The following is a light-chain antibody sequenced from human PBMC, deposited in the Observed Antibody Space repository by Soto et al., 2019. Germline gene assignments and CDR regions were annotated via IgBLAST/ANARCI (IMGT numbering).Light chain of an antibody. J-gene: IGKJ2*01. CDR2: TSG. CDR1: QKLPTY. CDR3: QQTYNTPYT. V-gene: IGKV1-39*01. Sequence: THMTQFPPSLFAFVGARVPITCRASQKLPTYLNWYQQKPGEAPKLLISTSGTLQRGVPSRFIGSGSGTDFTLTITGLQRADFATYFCQQTYNTPYTFGQGTKLEIK.